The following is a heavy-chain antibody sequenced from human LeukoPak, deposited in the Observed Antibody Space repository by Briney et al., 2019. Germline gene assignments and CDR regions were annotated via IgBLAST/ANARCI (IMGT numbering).Heavy chain of an antibody. Sequence: GGSLRLSCAASGFTFSSYAMHWVRQAPGKGLEWVAVISYDGSNKYYADSVKGRFTISRHNSKNTLYLQMNSLRAEDTAVYYCARFRALDAFDIWGQGTMVTVSS. CDR2: ISYDGSNK. V-gene: IGHV3-30*14. CDR1: GFTFSSYA. CDR3: ARFRALDAFDI. J-gene: IGHJ3*02.